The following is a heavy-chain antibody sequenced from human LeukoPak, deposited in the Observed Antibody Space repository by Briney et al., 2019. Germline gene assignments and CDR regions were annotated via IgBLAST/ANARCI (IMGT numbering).Heavy chain of an antibody. CDR2: ISSSSYI. CDR1: GFTFSSDS. D-gene: IGHD7-27*01. CDR3: ARENFWACDY. Sequence: GGYLSFSFAASGFTFSSDSMHWIRQAPGKGLEWVSSISSSSYIYYADSVKGRFTISRDTAMNSLYLQLSSLRDEDTAVYFCARENFWACDYWGQGALVTVSS. V-gene: IGHV3-21*01. J-gene: IGHJ4*02.